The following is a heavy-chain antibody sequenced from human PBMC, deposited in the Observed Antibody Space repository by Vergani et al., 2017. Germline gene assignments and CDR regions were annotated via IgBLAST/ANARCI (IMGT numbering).Heavy chain of an antibody. J-gene: IGHJ5*02. CDR2: IYYSGST. CDR1: GGSISSYY. D-gene: IGHD6-13*01. V-gene: IGHV4-59*01. CDR3: ARGTVYSIAAAGVWFDP. Sequence: QVQLQESGPGLVKPSETLSLTCTVSGGSISSYYWSWIRQPPGKGLEWIGYIYYSGSTNYNPSLKSRVTISVDTSKNQFSLKLSSVTAADTAVYYCARGTVYSIAAAGVWFDPWGQGTLVTVSS.